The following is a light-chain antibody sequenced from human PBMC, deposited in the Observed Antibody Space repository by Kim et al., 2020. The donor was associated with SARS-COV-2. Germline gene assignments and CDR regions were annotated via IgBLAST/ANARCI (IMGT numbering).Light chain of an antibody. Sequence: ASVRDRVTITCRASQDISTYLAWYQQKPGKAPNLLIYAASTLQSGVPSRFSGTGSGTEFTLTISSLQPEDFATYYCQQVNSFPISFGQGTQLEIK. CDR1: QDISTY. J-gene: IGKJ5*01. CDR2: AAS. CDR3: QQVNSFPIS. V-gene: IGKV1-9*01.